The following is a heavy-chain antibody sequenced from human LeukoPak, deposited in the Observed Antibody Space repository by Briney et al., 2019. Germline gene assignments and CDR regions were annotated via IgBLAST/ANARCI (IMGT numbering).Heavy chain of an antibody. D-gene: IGHD3-10*01. CDR1: GFTFSSYA. J-gene: IGHJ5*02. V-gene: IGHV3-30-3*01. CDR2: ISYDGSNK. CDR3: ARDTARFGELPDWFDP. Sequence: PGRSLRPSCAASGFTFSSYAMHWVRQAPGKGLEWVAVISYDGSNKYYADSVKGRFTISRDNSKNTLYLQMNSLRAEDTAVYYCARDTARFGELPDWFDPWGQGTLVTVSS.